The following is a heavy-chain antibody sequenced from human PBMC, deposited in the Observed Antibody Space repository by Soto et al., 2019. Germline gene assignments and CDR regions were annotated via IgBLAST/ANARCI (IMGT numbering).Heavy chain of an antibody. Sequence: QITLKESGPTLVKPTQTLTLTCTFSGFSLSTSGVGVGWIRQPPGKALEWLALIYWDDDKRYSPSLQSRLTSTSXTSKHQVVLTMTNMDPVDTATYYCAHTMEPRIFAYWGQGTLVTVSS. CDR1: GFSLSTSGVG. CDR2: IYWDDDK. J-gene: IGHJ4*02. D-gene: IGHD3-3*01. V-gene: IGHV2-5*02. CDR3: AHTMEPRIFAY.